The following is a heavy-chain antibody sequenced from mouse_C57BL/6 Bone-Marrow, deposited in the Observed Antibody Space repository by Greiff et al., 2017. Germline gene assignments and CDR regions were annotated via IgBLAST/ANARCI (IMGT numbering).Heavy chain of an antibody. D-gene: IGHD1-1*01. Sequence: VQLQQSGAELVRPGTSVKMSCKASGYTFTNYWIGWAKQRPGHGLEWIGDIYPGGGYTKYNEKFKGKATLTADKSSSPAYMPFSSLTSEDSAIYYCAREARKYYGSSYGYFGVLGTRTTVTSSS. J-gene: IGHJ1*03. CDR2: IYPGGGYT. CDR3: AREARKYYGSSYGYFGV. CDR1: GYTFTNYW. V-gene: IGHV1-63*01.